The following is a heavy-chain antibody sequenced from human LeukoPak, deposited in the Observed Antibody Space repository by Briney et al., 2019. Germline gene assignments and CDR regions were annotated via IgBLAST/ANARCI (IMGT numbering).Heavy chain of an antibody. D-gene: IGHD2-2*01. J-gene: IGHJ4*02. CDR2: IIPIFGTA. CDR1: GGTFSSYA. V-gene: IGHV1-69*13. Sequence: ASVKVSCKASGGTFSSYAISWVRQAPGQGLEWMGGIIPIFGTANYAQKFQGRVTITADESTSTAYMELSSLRSEDTAVYYCARVRAGGVVVPAAPFGYWGQGTLVTVSS. CDR3: ARVRAGGVVVPAAPFGY.